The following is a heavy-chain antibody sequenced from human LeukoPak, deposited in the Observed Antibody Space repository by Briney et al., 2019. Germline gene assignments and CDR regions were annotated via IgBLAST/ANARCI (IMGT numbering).Heavy chain of an antibody. CDR3: ARCCSSWYCLDY. CDR1: VYTFTIYG. D-gene: IGHD6-13*01. Sequence: ASVTVSCTASVYTFTIYGISWVRQAPGQGLEGMGWISVYIGNTNYAPNFHGRLTVTTDASTSTAYMDLGSLRSDDTAVYYCARCCSSWYCLDYWGQGTLVTVSS. V-gene: IGHV1-18*01. CDR2: ISVYIGNT. J-gene: IGHJ4*02.